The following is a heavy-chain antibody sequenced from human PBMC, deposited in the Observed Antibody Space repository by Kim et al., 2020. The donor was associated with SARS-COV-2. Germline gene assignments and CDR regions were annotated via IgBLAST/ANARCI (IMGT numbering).Heavy chain of an antibody. CDR1: GGSISSSSYY. J-gene: IGHJ5*02. CDR3: ARHGPPFGVDTAMPIP. D-gene: IGHD5-18*01. Sequence: SETLSLTCTVSGGSISSSSYYWGWIRQPPGKGLEWIGSIYYSGSTYYNPSLKSRVTISVDTSKNQFSLKLSSVTAADTAVYYCARHGPPFGVDTAMPIPWGQGTLVTVSS. V-gene: IGHV4-39*01. CDR2: IYYSGST.